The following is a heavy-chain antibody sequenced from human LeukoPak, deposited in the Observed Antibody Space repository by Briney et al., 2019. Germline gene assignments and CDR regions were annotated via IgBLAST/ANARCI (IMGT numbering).Heavy chain of an antibody. D-gene: IGHD6-19*01. CDR3: ARPGIAVAGEFFDY. J-gene: IGHJ4*02. CDR2: IRSSSSYI. Sequence: PGGSLRLSCAASGFTFSSSWMHWVRQAPGKGLEWVSFIRSSSSYIYYADSVKGRFTISRDNAKNSLYLQMNSLRAEDTAVYYCARPGIAVAGEFFDYWGQGTLVTVSS. V-gene: IGHV3-21*01. CDR1: GFTFSSSW.